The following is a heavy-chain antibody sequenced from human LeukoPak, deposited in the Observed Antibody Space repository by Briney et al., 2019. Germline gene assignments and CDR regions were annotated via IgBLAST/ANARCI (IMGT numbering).Heavy chain of an antibody. J-gene: IGHJ4*02. CDR3: ARLTLTGSLN. Sequence: SETLSLTCAVYGGSFSGYYWSWIRQPPGKGLEWIGEINHSGSTNYNPSLKSRVTISVDTSKNQFSLKLSPVTAADTAVYYCARLTLTGSLNWGQGTLVTVSS. CDR1: GGSFSGYY. V-gene: IGHV4-34*01. CDR2: INHSGST. D-gene: IGHD7-27*01.